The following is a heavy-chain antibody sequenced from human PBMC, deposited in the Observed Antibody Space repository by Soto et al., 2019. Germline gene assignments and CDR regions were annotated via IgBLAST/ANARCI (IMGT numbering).Heavy chain of an antibody. Sequence: GGSLRLSCAASGFTFSSYVMTWVRQAPGKGLEWVSGISGSGSSTYYADSVKGRFTISRDNPKDTLYLQLNSLRAEDTALYYFAKAKRYSTSTDVFDIWGQGTMVTVSS. CDR2: ISGSGSST. J-gene: IGHJ3*02. CDR1: GFTFSSYV. V-gene: IGHV3-23*01. CDR3: AKAKRYSTSTDVFDI. D-gene: IGHD2-2*01.